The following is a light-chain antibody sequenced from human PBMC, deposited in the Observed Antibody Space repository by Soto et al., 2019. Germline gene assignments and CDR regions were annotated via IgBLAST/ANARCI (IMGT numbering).Light chain of an antibody. Sequence: DVQISQCPCSLAASVGDRVTITCRASQDISPWLAWYQHKPGTAPKLLIYSASNLQRGVPSRFSGSGSGTDFTLTISSLQPEDFATYFCQQTKSPGTFGQGTKVDIK. J-gene: IGKJ1*01. CDR3: QQTKSPGT. CDR2: SAS. CDR1: QDISPW. V-gene: IGKV1-12*01.